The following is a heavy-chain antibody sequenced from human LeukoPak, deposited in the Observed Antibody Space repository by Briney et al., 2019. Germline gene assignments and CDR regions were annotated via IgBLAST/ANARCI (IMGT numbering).Heavy chain of an antibody. CDR3: ARRVEMATINRNFDY. CDR2: IYHNGTP. V-gene: IGHV4-4*02. J-gene: IGHJ4*02. D-gene: IGHD5-24*01. CDR1: VGSINSGNW. Sequence: SETLSLTCAVSVGSINSGNWWSWVRQSPGKGLEWIGEIYHNGTPNYNPSLKSRVTISVDTSKNQFSLEVSSVTAADTAVYYCARRVEMATINRNFDYWGQGTLVTVSS.